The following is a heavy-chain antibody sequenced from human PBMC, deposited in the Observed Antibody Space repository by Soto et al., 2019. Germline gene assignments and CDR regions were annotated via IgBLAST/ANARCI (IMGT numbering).Heavy chain of an antibody. CDR2: ISYDGRNK. D-gene: IGHD5-18*01. J-gene: IGHJ4*02. V-gene: IGHV3-30*03. CDR1: GFTFSSYG. Sequence: QVQLVESGGGVVQPGRSLRLSCAASGFTFSSYGMHWVRQAPGKGLEWVAVISYDGRNKFYADSVKGRFTISRDNSKNTLYLQMDSLRAEDTAVYYCATKVDSTLVDDYWGQGTLVTVSS. CDR3: ATKVDSTLVDDY.